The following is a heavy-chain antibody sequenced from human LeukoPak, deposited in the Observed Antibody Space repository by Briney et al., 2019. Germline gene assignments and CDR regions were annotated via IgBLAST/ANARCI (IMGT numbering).Heavy chain of an antibody. CDR2: IYSDDRA. V-gene: IGHV3-66*02. CDR1: GFTFNRNV. CDR3: ARDLAGFEEPRYYYYMDV. D-gene: IGHD1-14*01. Sequence: GGSLRLSCVASGFTFNRNVMSWVRQAPGKGLEWVSLIYSDDRAFYADSVKGRFTISRNKSKNTLFLQMSSLKPEDTAIYYCARDLAGFEEPRYYYYMDVWGKGTTVTVSS. J-gene: IGHJ6*03.